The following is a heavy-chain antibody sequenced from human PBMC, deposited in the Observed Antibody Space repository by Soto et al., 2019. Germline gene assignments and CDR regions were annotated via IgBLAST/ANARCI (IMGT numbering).Heavy chain of an antibody. CDR1: GYTFTGYY. D-gene: IGHD6-13*01. V-gene: IGHV1-8*02. CDR3: ARDGAAGRSYYYYYMDV. CDR2: INPNSGNT. Sequence: ASVKVSCKASGYTFTGYYMHWVRQAPGQGLEWMGWINPNSGNTGYAQKFQGRVTMTRNTSISTAYMELSSLRSEDTAVYYCARDGAAGRSYYYYYMDVWGKGTTVTVSS. J-gene: IGHJ6*03.